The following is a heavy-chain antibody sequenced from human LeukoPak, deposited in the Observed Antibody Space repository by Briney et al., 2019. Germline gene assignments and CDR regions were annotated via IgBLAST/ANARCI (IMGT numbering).Heavy chain of an antibody. CDR2: IKQDENEK. CDR1: TFTLSTYY. Sequence: GGSLRLSRAPSTFTLSTYYMGWVRHAPGEGLEWVANIKQDENEKYYVDSVKGRFTISRDNAKNSLYLQMNSLRAEDTAIYYCSRWNFAFDIWGQGTMVTVSS. CDR3: SRWNFAFDI. V-gene: IGHV3-7*01. J-gene: IGHJ3*02. D-gene: IGHD1-7*01.